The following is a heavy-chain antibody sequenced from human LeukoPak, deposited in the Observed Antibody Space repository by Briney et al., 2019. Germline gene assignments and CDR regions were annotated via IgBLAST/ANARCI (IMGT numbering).Heavy chain of an antibody. CDR1: GFTFSSYW. V-gene: IGHV3-48*04. D-gene: IGHD6-19*01. CDR3: ARDTVAGQIYFDH. J-gene: IGHJ4*02. CDR2: INTSDTTI. Sequence: GGSLRLSCAASGFTFSSYWMSWVRQAPGKGLEWVSFINTSDTTIHYADSVKGRFTVSRDNAKNSLFLQMDSLRVEDTAVYYCARDTVAGQIYFDHWGQGTLVTVSS.